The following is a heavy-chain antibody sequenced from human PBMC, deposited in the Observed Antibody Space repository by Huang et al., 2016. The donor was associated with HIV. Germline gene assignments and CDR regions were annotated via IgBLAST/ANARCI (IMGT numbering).Heavy chain of an antibody. CDR1: GYTFTNHY. V-gene: IGHV1-46*01. Sequence: QVLLVQSGAEVERPGASVKVSCKASGYTFTNHYIHWIRQAPGQGLEGMGIINPTGGSTNDGQKFQGRVIMTRDTSTSTVHIELSSLRSEDTAVYYCARVSASSGGYFYDHWGQGTLVTVSS. D-gene: IGHD2-8*02. CDR3: ARVSASSGGYFYDH. J-gene: IGHJ4*02. CDR2: INPTGGST.